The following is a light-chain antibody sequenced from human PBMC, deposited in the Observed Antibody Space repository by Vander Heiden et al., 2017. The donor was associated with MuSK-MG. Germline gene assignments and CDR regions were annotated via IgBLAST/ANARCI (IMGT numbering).Light chain of an antibody. CDR3: CSYAGTYSRV. CDR1: SSDVGGYNY. Sequence: QSALTQPRPVSGSPGQSVTISCTGTSSDVGGYNYVSWYQQHPGKAPKLLIYDVDKRPSGVPDRFSGSKSGNTASLTISGLQAEDEADYSCCSYAGTYSRVFGGGTKLTVL. V-gene: IGLV2-11*01. J-gene: IGLJ2*01. CDR2: DVD.